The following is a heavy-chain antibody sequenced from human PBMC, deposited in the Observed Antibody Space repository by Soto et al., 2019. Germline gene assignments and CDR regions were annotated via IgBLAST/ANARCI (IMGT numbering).Heavy chain of an antibody. CDR2: VSYDGSNE. CDR3: AKDLHSFNWAAYNFDY. D-gene: IGHD1-1*01. CDR1: GFTFSGYS. V-gene: IGHV3-30*18. Sequence: GGSLRLSCAASGFTFSGYSMNWVRQAPGKGLEWVAFVSYDGSNEYYADSVKGRFAVSRDNTENSLFLEMNSLRPEDSAVYYCAKDLHSFNWAAYNFDYWGQGTQVTVSS. J-gene: IGHJ4*02.